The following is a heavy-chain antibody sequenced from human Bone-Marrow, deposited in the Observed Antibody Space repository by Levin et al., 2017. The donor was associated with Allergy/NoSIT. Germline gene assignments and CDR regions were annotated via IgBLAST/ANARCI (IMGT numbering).Heavy chain of an antibody. CDR3: ARSRHSYPYEPFAF. CDR2: IYYTETT. D-gene: IGHD3-22*01. Sequence: SETLSLTCTVSGDSITDYYWNWLRQSPEKGLEWIGYIYYTETTNYNPSLKSRVTILKDTSKNQFSLKLTSVTAADTAVYYCARSRHSYPYEPFAFWGQGTTVIVSS. V-gene: IGHV4-59*01. CDR1: GDSITDYY. J-gene: IGHJ3*01.